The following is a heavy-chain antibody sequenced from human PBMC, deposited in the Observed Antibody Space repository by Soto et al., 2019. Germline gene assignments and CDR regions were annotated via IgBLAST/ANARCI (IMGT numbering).Heavy chain of an antibody. CDR1: GGSISSSSYY. D-gene: IGHD3-10*01. V-gene: IGHV4-39*01. J-gene: IGHJ5*02. CDR2: IYYSGST. Sequence: SETLSLTCTVSGGSISSSSYYWGWIRQPPGKGLEWIGSIYYSGSTYYNPSLKSRVTISVDTSKNQFSLKLSSVTAADTAVYYCARHILNTMVRGATNWFDPWGQGTLVTVSS. CDR3: ARHILNTMVRGATNWFDP.